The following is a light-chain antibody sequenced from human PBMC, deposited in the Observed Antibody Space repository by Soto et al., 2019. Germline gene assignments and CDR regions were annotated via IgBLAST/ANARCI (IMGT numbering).Light chain of an antibody. V-gene: IGKV3-20*01. Sequence: EIVLTQSPGTLSLSPGERATLSCMASQSVSSSYLAWYQQKPGQAPRLLIYGASSRAIGIPDRFSGSGSGTDFTLTISRLEPEDFAVFYCQQYGSSITFGQGTRLEIK. CDR2: GAS. J-gene: IGKJ5*01. CDR1: QSVSSSY. CDR3: QQYGSSIT.